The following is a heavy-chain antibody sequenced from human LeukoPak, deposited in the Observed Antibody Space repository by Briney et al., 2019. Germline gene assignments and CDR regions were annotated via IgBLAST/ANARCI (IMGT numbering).Heavy chain of an antibody. CDR2: IYHNGTR. V-gene: IGHV4-4*02. CDR1: VGSINGGNW. D-gene: IGHD2-2*02. CDR3: ATAPILRGEGGEHYKYGMDV. J-gene: IGHJ6*02. Sequence: PSGTLSLTCAVSVGSINGGNWWSWVRQSPGKGLEWIGEIYHNGTRNYNPSLKSRVTISADTFMNHFSLKMTSVTAADTAVYYCATAPILRGEGGEHYKYGMDVWGQGTTVIVSS.